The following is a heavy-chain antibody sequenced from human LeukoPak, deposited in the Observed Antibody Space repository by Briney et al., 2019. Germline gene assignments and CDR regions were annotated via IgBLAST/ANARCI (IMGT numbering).Heavy chain of an antibody. CDR3: ARAVSSGYYRWFDP. Sequence: GASVKVSCKASGYTFTGYYMHWVRQAPGQGLEWMGWINTNTGNPTYAQGFTGRFVFSLDTSVSTAYLQISSLKAEDTAVYYCARAVSSGYYRWFDPWGQGTLVTVSS. V-gene: IGHV7-4-1*02. J-gene: IGHJ5*02. D-gene: IGHD3-22*01. CDR1: GYTFTGYY. CDR2: INTNTGNP.